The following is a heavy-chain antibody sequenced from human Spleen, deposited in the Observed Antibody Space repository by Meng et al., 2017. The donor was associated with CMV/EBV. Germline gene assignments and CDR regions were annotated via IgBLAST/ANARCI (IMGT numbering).Heavy chain of an antibody. J-gene: IGHJ5*02. D-gene: IGHD3-16*01. CDR1: GFTFSDYA. CDR3: AKEGLWLDP. Sequence: GESLKISCAASGFTFSDYAMTWVRQAPGKGLEWISVIYSAGTTTYYADSVKGRFTISRDNSKNTMFLQMNSLRVEDTAVYYCAKEGLWLDPWGQGTLVTVSS. CDR2: IYSAGTTT. V-gene: IGHV3-23*03.